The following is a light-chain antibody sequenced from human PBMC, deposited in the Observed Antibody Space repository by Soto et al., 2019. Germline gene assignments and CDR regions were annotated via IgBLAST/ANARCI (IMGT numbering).Light chain of an antibody. J-gene: IGLJ1*01. CDR3: SAHGGTNPYV. V-gene: IGLV2-8*01. CDR2: DVN. Sequence: QSALTQPPSASGSPGQSVAISCTGTASDIGGYSFVSWYQQHPGKAPKLLIYDVNKRPSGVPDRFSGSKSGNTACLTVSGLQAEDEAEYYCSAHGGTNPYVFGTGTKVTVL. CDR1: ASDIGGYSF.